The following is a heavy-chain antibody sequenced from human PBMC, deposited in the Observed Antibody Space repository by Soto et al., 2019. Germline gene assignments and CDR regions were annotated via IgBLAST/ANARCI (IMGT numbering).Heavy chain of an antibody. CDR1: GGTFSXXT. V-gene: IGHV1-69*04. J-gene: IGHJ5*02. CDR3: ARDPPQWSTGWFDP. D-gene: IGHD2-15*01. CDR2: IIPILGIA. Sequence: SVKVSCKASGGTFSXXTISWVRQAPGQGLEWMGRIIPILGIANYAQKFQGRVTITADKSTSTAYMELSSLRSEDTAVYYCARDPPQWSTGWFDPWGQGTLVTVSS.